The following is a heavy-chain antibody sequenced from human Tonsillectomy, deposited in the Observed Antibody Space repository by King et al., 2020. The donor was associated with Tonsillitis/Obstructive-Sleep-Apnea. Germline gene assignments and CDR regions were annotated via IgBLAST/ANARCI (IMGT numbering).Heavy chain of an antibody. J-gene: IGHJ6*02. CDR3: ARTYYDSSGAPPYYYYGMDV. CDR1: GFTFSDHY. CDR2: SRNKANSYTT. V-gene: IGHV3-72*01. Sequence: VQLVESGGGLVQPGGSLRLSCAASGFTFSDHYMDWVRQAPGKGLEWVGRSRNKANSYTTEYAASVKGRFTISRDDSKNSLYLQMNNLKTEDTAVYYCARTYYDSSGAPPYYYYGMDVWGQGTTVTVSS. D-gene: IGHD3-22*01.